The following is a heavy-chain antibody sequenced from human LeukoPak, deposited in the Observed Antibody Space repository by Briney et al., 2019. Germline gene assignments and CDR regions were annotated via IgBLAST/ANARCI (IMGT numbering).Heavy chain of an antibody. J-gene: IGHJ4*02. V-gene: IGHV1-18*01. D-gene: IGHD2-21*02. CDR3: ARQYSGGDDFDY. CDR2: ISAYNGNT. Sequence: ASVKVSCKASGYTFTSFGISWVRQAPGQGLEWMGWISAYNGNTNYAQKLQGRVTMTTDTSTSTAYMELRSLRSDDTAVYYCARQYSGGDDFDYWGQGTLVTVSS. CDR1: GYTFTSFG.